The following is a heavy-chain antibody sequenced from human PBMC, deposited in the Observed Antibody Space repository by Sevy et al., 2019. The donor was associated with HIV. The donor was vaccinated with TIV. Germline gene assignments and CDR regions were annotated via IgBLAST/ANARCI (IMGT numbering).Heavy chain of an antibody. V-gene: IGHV3-53*01. CDR3: ARDPDSSLDAFDL. D-gene: IGHD3-22*01. CDR1: GFSVSAKH. CDR2: IYSGGNT. Sequence: GGSLRLSCAASGFSVSAKHMNWVRQAPGRGLEWVSVIYSGGNTYYADSVKGRSTISRDDSKNTLYLQLNSLRAEDTAVYYCARDPDSSLDAFDLWGQGTMVIVSS. J-gene: IGHJ3*01.